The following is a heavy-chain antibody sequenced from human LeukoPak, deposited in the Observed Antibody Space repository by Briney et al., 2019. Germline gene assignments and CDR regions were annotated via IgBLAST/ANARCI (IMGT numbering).Heavy chain of an antibody. D-gene: IGHD2-2*01. Sequence: GGSLRLSCAASGFTFSSYAMNWVRQAPGKGPEWVSAISGSGGSTYYADSVKGRFTISRDNSKNTLYLQMNSLRAEDTAVYYCAKDPARFYCSSTSCNNWFDPWGQGTLVTVSS. J-gene: IGHJ5*02. CDR2: ISGSGGST. CDR3: AKDPARFYCSSTSCNNWFDP. V-gene: IGHV3-23*01. CDR1: GFTFSSYA.